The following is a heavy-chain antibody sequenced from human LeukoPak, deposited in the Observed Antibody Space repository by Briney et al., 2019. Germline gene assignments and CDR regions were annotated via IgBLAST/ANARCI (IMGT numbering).Heavy chain of an antibody. CDR2: ISSSSNHI. D-gene: IGHD4-17*01. J-gene: IGHJ4*02. CDR1: GFTFSSYS. Sequence: GGSLRLSCAASGFTFSSYSMNWVRQAPGKGLEWFSSISSSSNHIYYADSVKGRFTISRDNAKNSLYLQMNSLRAEDTAVYYCARVAINDYGDYFDYWGQGTLVTVSS. CDR3: ARVAINDYGDYFDY. V-gene: IGHV3-21*01.